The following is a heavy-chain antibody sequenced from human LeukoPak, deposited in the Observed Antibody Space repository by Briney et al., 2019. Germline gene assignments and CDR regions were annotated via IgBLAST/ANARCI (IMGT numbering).Heavy chain of an antibody. Sequence: ASVTVSCKASGYTFTSYGISWVRQAPGQGLEWMGWISAYNGNTNYAQKLQGRVTMTTDTSTSTAYMELRSLRSDDTAVYYCARALYDYVWGSYRYPDYWGQGTLVTVSS. CDR1: GYTFTSYG. D-gene: IGHD3-16*02. CDR2: ISAYNGNT. J-gene: IGHJ4*02. CDR3: ARALYDYVWGSYRYPDY. V-gene: IGHV1-18*01.